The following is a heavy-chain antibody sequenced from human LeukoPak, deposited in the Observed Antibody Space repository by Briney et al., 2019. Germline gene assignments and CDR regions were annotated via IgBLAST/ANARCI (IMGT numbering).Heavy chain of an antibody. Sequence: PSETLSLTCTVSGGSISSSSYYWGWIRQPPGKGLEWTGSIYYSGSTYYNPSLKSRVTISVDTSKNQFSLKLSSVTAADTAVYYCAREGCSSTSCYAGIGAFDIWGQGTMVTVSS. D-gene: IGHD2-2*01. CDR2: IYYSGST. CDR1: GGSISSSSYY. J-gene: IGHJ3*02. V-gene: IGHV4-39*07. CDR3: AREGCSSTSCYAGIGAFDI.